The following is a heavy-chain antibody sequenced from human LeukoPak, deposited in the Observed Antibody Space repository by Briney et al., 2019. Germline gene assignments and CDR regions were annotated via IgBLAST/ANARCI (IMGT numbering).Heavy chain of an antibody. J-gene: IGHJ3*02. D-gene: IGHD2-21*01. CDR2: INNDGSRT. CDR1: GLTFTNYW. CDR3: ARGGKAYCGGDCYLHAFDI. Sequence: GGSLRLSCAASGLTFTNYWMHWVRQAPGKGLLWVSTINNDGSRTFYADSVKGRFTISRDNAKNSLYLQMNSLRAEDTAVYYCARGGKAYCGGDCYLHAFDIWGQGTMVTVSS. V-gene: IGHV3-74*01.